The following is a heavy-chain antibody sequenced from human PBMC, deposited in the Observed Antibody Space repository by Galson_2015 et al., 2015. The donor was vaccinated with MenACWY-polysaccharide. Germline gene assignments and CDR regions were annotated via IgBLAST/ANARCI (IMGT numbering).Heavy chain of an antibody. CDR2: ISSGGTI. CDR3: ARVLKGLVGATPDY. V-gene: IGHV3-48*02. D-gene: IGHD1-26*01. J-gene: IGHJ4*02. CDR1: GFTFSSYS. Sequence: LRLSCAASGFTFSSYSMNWVRQAPGKGLEWVSSISSGGTIYYADSVKGRFTISRDNAKNSLYLQMNSLRDDDTAVYYYARVLKGLVGATPDYWGQGTLVTVSS.